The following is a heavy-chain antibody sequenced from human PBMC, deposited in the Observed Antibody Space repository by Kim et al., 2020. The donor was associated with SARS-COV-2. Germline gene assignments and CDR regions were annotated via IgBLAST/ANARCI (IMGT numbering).Heavy chain of an antibody. CDR1: GFTFSSYG. J-gene: IGHJ6*02. CDR2: IWYDGSNK. D-gene: IGHD5-12*01. V-gene: IGHV3-33*01. CDR3: ASDGRDGYRYYYYGMDD. Sequence: EGSLRLYCAASGFTFSSYGMHWVRQAPGKGLEWVAVIWYDGSNKYYADSVKGRFTITRDNSKNTLYLQMNSLRAEDTAVYYCASDGRDGYRYYYYGMDDGGQGTTVTVSS.